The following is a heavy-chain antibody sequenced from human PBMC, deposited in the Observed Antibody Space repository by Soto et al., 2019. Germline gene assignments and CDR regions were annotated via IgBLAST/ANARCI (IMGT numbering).Heavy chain of an antibody. Sequence: EVQLLESGGGLVQPGGSLRLSCAASGFIFTNYAMTWDRQAPGKGLEWVSSISAGSSGTYYADSVKGRFTISRDNSKHTLYLKMNTLSTKDPAVYYCARASATYYYWGQGTLVTVSS. D-gene: IGHD1-26*01. J-gene: IGHJ4*02. V-gene: IGHV3-23*01. CDR3: ARASATYYY. CDR1: GFIFTNYA. CDR2: ISAGSSGT.